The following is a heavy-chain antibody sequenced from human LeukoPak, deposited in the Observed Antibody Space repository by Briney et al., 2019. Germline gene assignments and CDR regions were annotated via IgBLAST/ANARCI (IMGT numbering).Heavy chain of an antibody. Sequence: GGSLRLSCAASGFTFNNAWMNWVRQAPGKGLEWVGRIKSKTDGGTTEYAAPVRGRFTISRDDSRNTLHLQMNSLKTEDTAVYYCTTLQMYYYDSSGYYFFDYWGQGTLVTVSS. D-gene: IGHD3-22*01. CDR3: TTLQMYYYDSSGYYFFDY. V-gene: IGHV3-15*01. CDR1: GFTFNNAW. CDR2: IKSKTDGGTT. J-gene: IGHJ4*02.